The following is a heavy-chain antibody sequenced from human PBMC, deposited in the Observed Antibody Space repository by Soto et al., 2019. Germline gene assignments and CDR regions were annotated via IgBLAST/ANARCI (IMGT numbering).Heavy chain of an antibody. CDR2: INPNSGTT. CDR3: AREYCSGVGCSPYFDF. V-gene: IGHV1-2*02. CDR1: GYTFTGFA. D-gene: IGHD2-15*01. J-gene: IGHJ4*02. Sequence: ASVKVSCKASGYTFTGFAIHWVRQTPGQGLEWMGWINPNSGTTHYAQTFQGRVTMTRDTSITTSFVDLSRLTSDDTAVYYCAREYCSGVGCSPYFDFWGQGTLVTVS.